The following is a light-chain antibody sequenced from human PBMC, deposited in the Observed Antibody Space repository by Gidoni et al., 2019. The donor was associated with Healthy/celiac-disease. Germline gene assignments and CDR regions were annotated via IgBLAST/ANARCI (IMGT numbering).Light chain of an antibody. J-gene: IGKJ3*01. CDR1: QSVTSY. CDR2: DAS. CDR3: QHRSNWPPAVT. Sequence: IVLTQSPATLSLSPGERATLTCRTSQSVTSYLGWYQQKRGPAPRLLMCDASIRATCIPARFSVSWSGTDFTLTISSLVPEDFAVYYCQHRSNWPPAVTFXPXTKVDIK. V-gene: IGKV3-11*01.